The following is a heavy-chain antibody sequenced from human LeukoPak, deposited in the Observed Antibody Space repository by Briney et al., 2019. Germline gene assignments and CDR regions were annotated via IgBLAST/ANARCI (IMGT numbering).Heavy chain of an antibody. CDR3: AASTKHTAMVDY. D-gene: IGHD5-18*01. CDR1: GFTFGSYS. V-gene: IGHV3-48*02. CDR2: ISSGSSIM. J-gene: IGHJ4*02. Sequence: GGSLRLSCVASGFTFGSYSMNWVRQAPGKGLEWVSYISSGSSIMYYADSVKGRFSISRDNAKNSLFLRMDSLRDDDTAVYYCAASTKHTAMVDYWGQGTLVTVSS.